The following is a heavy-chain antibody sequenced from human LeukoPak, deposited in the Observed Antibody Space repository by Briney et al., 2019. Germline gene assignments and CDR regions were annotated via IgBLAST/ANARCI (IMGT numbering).Heavy chain of an antibody. D-gene: IGHD2-8*01. J-gene: IGHJ5*02. CDR1: GYTFTSYD. V-gene: IGHV1-8*01. CDR3: ARAYCTNGVCYNNWFDP. Sequence: ASVKVSCKASGYTFTSYDINWVRQATGQGLEWMGWMNPNSGNTGYAQKFQGRVTITADKSTSTAYMELSSLRSEDTAVYYCARAYCTNGVCYNNWFDPWGQGTLVTVSS. CDR2: MNPNSGNT.